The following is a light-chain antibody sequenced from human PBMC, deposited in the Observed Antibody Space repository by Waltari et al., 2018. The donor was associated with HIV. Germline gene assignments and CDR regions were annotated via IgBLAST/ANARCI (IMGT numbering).Light chain of an antibody. Sequence: QSVLTQPPSASATPGQRVTISCSGTNSNIGNNYVYWYHQLPGTAPKVLIYRNTVRPSGVPDRFSGSKSGTSASLAISGLRSEDEADYYCATWDDNLSGWVFGGGTKLTVL. CDR2: RNT. CDR1: NSNIGNNY. V-gene: IGLV1-47*01. J-gene: IGLJ3*02. CDR3: ATWDDNLSGWV.